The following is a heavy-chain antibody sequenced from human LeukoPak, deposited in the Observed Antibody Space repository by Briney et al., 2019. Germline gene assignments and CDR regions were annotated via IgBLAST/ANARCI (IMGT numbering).Heavy chain of an antibody. J-gene: IGHJ4*02. D-gene: IGHD2-21*01. CDR1: GFTLSTYA. V-gene: IGHV3-23*01. CDR3: AKAPVTSCRGAYCYPFDS. Sequence: GGSLRLSCAASGFTLSTYAMSWVRQTPGKGLEWVAATSSSDAGTYHADSVRGRFTISRDNSENTLYLQMNSLRAEDAAVYFCAKAPVTSCRGAYCYPFDSWGQGTLVTVSS. CDR2: TSSSDAGT.